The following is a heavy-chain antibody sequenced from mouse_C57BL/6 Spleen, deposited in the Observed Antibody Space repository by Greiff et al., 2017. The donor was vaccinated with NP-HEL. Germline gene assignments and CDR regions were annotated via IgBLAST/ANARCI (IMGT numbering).Heavy chain of an antibody. CDR3: AKPSNWDGGYFDV. V-gene: IGHV2-5*01. Sequence: QVQPKESGPGLVQPSQSLSITCTVSGFSLTSYGVHWVRQSPGKGLEWLGVIWRGGSTDYNAAFMSRLSITKDNSKSQVFFKMNSLQADDTAIYYCAKPSNWDGGYFDVWGTGTTVTVSS. CDR1: GFSLTSYG. D-gene: IGHD4-1*01. CDR2: IWRGGST. J-gene: IGHJ1*03.